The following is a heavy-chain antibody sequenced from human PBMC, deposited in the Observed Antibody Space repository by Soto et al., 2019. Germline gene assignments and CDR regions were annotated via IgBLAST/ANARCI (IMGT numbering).Heavy chain of an antibody. D-gene: IGHD4-17*01. CDR3: ARDADYGGSRGGMDV. CDR2: IYYSGST. J-gene: IGHJ6*02. V-gene: IGHV4-31*03. CDR1: GGSVNNANYF. Sequence: QVRLEESGPGLVKPSETLSLICSVSGGSVNNANYFWNWIRHHPENGLEWIGYIYYSGSTRYNPSFKTWSTLSIDTSKNQFSLRLNSVTVADTAVYFCARDADYGGSRGGMDVWGRGTTVTVSS.